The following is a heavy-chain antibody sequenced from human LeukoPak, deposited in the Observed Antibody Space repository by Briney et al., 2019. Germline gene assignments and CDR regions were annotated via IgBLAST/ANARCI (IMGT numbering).Heavy chain of an antibody. CDR3: ARDNYGDYYYYYMDV. J-gene: IGHJ6*03. CDR2: IKQDGSEK. V-gene: IGHV3-7*01. D-gene: IGHD4-17*01. CDR1: GFTFSSYG. Sequence: PGGSLRLSCAASGFTFSSYGMSWVRQAPGKGLEWVANIKQDGSEKYYVDSVKGRFTISRDNAKNSLYLQMNSLRAEDTAVYYCARDNYGDYYYYYMDVWGKGTTVTVSS.